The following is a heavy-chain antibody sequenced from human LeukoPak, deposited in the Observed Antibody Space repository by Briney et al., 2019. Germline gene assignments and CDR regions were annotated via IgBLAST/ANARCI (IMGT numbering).Heavy chain of an antibody. D-gene: IGHD2-2*01. CDR2: IYPGDSET. CDR3: ARQDEEFSTSNIILTRWFDP. Sequence: GESLKISCKGSGYSFTSYWIGWVRQMPGKGLEWMGIIYPGDSETRHSPSFQGQVTISADKSISTAYLQWSGLKASDTAMYYCARQDEEFSTSNIILTRWFDPWGQGTLVTVSS. V-gene: IGHV5-51*01. CDR1: GYSFTSYW. J-gene: IGHJ5*02.